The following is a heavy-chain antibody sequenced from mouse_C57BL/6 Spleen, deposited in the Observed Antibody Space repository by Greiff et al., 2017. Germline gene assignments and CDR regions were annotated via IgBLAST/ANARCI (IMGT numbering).Heavy chain of an antibody. D-gene: IGHD1-1*01. CDR2: IYPGDGDT. J-gene: IGHJ2*01. Sequence: VQLQQSGPELVKPGASVKISCKASGYAFSSSWMNWVKQRPGKGLEWIGRIYPGDGDTNYNGKFKGKATLTADKSSSTAYMQLSSLTSEDSAVYCCARLDTTVVADYWGQGTTLTVSS. V-gene: IGHV1-82*01. CDR1: GYAFSSSW. CDR3: ARLDTTVVADY.